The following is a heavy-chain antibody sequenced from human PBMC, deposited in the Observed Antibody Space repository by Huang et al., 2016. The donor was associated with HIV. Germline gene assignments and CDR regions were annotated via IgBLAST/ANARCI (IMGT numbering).Heavy chain of an antibody. CDR1: GYSFTSNW. CDR3: TRLSSDGKNYFDP. Sequence: EVQLVQSGAEVKKPGESLKISCTGSGYSFTSNWIGWVRQMPGKGLELMGMIFPSDSDTGYSPSFQGQVTISADKASTTAYLQWSSLKASDTAMYYCTRLSSDGKNYFDPWGQGSLVTVSS. CDR2: IFPSDSDT. V-gene: IGHV5-51*03. D-gene: IGHD1-7*01. J-gene: IGHJ5*02.